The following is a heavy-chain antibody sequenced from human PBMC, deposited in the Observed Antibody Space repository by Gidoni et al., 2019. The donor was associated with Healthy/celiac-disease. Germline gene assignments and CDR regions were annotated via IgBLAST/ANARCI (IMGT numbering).Heavy chain of an antibody. J-gene: IGHJ4*02. V-gene: IGHV3-23*04. CDR2: ISGSGGST. CDR3: AKGRIVGATPCGY. CDR1: GFTCSSYA. D-gene: IGHD1-26*01. Sequence: EVQLVEPGGGLVQPGGSLRLSCAASGFTCSSYAMSWVRQAPGKGLEWVSAISGSGGSTYYAASVKGRFTISRDNSKNTLYLQMNSLRAEDTAVYYCAKGRIVGATPCGYWGQGTLVTVSS.